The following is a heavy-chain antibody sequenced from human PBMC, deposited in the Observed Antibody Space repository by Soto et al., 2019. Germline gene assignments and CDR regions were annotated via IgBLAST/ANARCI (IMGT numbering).Heavy chain of an antibody. Sequence: SETLSLTCTVSGGSISSYYWSWIRQPPGKGLEWIGYIYYSGSTNYNPSLKSRDTISVDTSKNQFSLKLSSVTAADTAVYYCASRYCSGGSCYLDAFDIWGQGTMVTVSS. CDR2: IYYSGST. V-gene: IGHV4-59*01. CDR3: ASRYCSGGSCYLDAFDI. D-gene: IGHD2-15*01. J-gene: IGHJ3*02. CDR1: GGSISSYY.